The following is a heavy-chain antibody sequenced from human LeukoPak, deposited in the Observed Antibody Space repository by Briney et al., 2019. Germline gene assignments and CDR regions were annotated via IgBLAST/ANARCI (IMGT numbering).Heavy chain of an antibody. V-gene: IGHV4-4*07. CDR1: GGSISSYY. J-gene: IGHJ4*02. Sequence: PSDTLSLTCTVSGGSISSYYWNWIRQPAGKGLEWIGRIYTSGSTNYNYNPSLKSRVTISVDTSKNQFSLKLSSVTAADTAVYYCARDDGDYYFDYWGQGTLVTVSS. CDR2: IYTSGSTNY. CDR3: ARDDGDYYFDY. D-gene: IGHD4-17*01.